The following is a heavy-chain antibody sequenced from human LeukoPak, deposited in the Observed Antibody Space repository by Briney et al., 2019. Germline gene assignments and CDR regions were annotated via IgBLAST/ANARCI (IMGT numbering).Heavy chain of an antibody. CDR3: VRQHKPASRADY. V-gene: IGHV5-51*01. CDR1: EYRFTSYY. D-gene: IGHD2-21*01. J-gene: IGHJ4*02. CDR2: IYTGDSDD. Sequence: GESLKISCKGSEYRFTSYYIAWVRQMPGKGLEWMGIIYTGDSDDRYNPSFQGQVTISADKSISTSYLQWSSLKASDTAMYYCVRQHKPASRADYWGQGTLVTVSS.